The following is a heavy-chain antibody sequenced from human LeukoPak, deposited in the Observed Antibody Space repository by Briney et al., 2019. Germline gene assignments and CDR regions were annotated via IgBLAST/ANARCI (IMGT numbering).Heavy chain of an antibody. CDR2: IRSKANSYAT. CDR3: SSGLWYPGRGYYYYMDV. J-gene: IGHJ6*03. D-gene: IGHD1-14*01. CDR1: GFTFSGSA. Sequence: PGGSLRLSCAASGFTFSGSAMHWVRQASGKGLEWVGRIRSKANSYATAYAASVKGRFTISRDDSKNTAYLQMNSLKTEDTAVYYCSSGLWYPGRGYYYYMDVWGKGTTVTISS. V-gene: IGHV3-73*01.